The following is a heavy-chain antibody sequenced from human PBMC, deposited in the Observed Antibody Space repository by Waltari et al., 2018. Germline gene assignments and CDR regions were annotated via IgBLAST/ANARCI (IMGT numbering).Heavy chain of an antibody. D-gene: IGHD6-19*01. CDR2: IYPGDSDT. J-gene: IGHJ3*02. Sequence: EVQLVQSGAEVKKPGESLKISCKGSGYSFTSYWIGWVRQMPGKGLEWMGLIYPGDSDTRYSPSFQGQVTISADKSISTAYLQWSSLKASDTAMYYCARPPHEAVAGTGLGAFDIWGQGTMVTVSS. V-gene: IGHV5-51*01. CDR3: ARPPHEAVAGTGLGAFDI. CDR1: GYSFTSYW.